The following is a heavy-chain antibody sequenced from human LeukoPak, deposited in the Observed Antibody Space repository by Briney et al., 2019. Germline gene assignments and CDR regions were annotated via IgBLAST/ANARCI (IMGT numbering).Heavy chain of an antibody. CDR2: INHSGST. CDR1: GGSFSGYY. D-gene: IGHD5-24*01. V-gene: IGHV4-34*01. CDR3: ARGGRGWLQFNRPGYFDY. Sequence: PSETLSLTCAVYGGSFSGYYWSWIRQPPGKGLEWIGEINHSGSTNYNPSLKSRVTISVDTSKNQFSLRRSSVTAADTAVYYCARGGRGWLQFNRPGYFDYWGQGTLVTVSS. J-gene: IGHJ4*02.